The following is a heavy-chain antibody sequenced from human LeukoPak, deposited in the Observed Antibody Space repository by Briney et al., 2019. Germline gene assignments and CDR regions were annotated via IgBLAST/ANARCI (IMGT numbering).Heavy chain of an antibody. Sequence: GGSLRLSCAASGLTFTNYAMSWVRQAPGKGLEWVSVISASGGSTYYADSVNGRFTISRDNTKNTLYLQMNSLRGEDTAVYYCAKVGYLVYYYYYMDVWGKGTTVTVSS. CDR1: GLTFTNYA. V-gene: IGHV3-23*01. J-gene: IGHJ6*03. D-gene: IGHD5-18*01. CDR3: AKVGYLVYYYYYMDV. CDR2: ISASGGST.